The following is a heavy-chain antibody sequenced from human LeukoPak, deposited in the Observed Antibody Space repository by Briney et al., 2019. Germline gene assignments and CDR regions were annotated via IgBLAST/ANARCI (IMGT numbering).Heavy chain of an antibody. CDR2: ISYDGSNK. CDR3: ARVDWSGEEWELLPPGY. V-gene: IGHV3-30*03. D-gene: IGHD1-26*01. J-gene: IGHJ4*02. Sequence: GGSLRLSCAASGFTFSSYGMHWVRQAPGKGLEWVAVISYDGSNKYYADSVKGRFTISRDNSKNTLYLQMNSLRAEDTAVYYCARVDWSGEEWELLPPGYWGQGTLVTVSS. CDR1: GFTFSSYG.